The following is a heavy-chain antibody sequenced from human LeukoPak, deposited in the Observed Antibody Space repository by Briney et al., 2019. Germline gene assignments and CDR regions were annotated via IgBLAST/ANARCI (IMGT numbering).Heavy chain of an antibody. CDR1: GYTFTSYG. V-gene: IGHV1-18*01. Sequence: ASVKVSCKASGYTFTSYGISWVRQAPGQGLEWMGWISAYNGNTNYAQKLQGRVTMTTDTSTSAAYMELRSLRSDDTAVYYCARDLSELELYYFDYWGQGTLVTVSS. CDR2: ISAYNGNT. D-gene: IGHD1-26*01. CDR3: ARDLSELELYYFDY. J-gene: IGHJ4*02.